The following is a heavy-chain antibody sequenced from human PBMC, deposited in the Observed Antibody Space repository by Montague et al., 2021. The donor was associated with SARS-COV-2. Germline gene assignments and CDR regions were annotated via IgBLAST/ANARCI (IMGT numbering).Heavy chain of an antibody. D-gene: IGHD3-10*01. J-gene: IGHJ4*02. Sequence: SDTLSLTRSVYGDSFSTYSWIWVRQPPGEGLEWIGEINHTGSTSXNPSLKRRVTMSIDSSNNQVSLKLSSMTAADTAVYYCATRSTLWFGEDWGQGTLVTVSS. CDR1: GDSFSTYS. CDR3: ATRSTLWFGED. V-gene: IGHV4-34*01. CDR2: INHTGST.